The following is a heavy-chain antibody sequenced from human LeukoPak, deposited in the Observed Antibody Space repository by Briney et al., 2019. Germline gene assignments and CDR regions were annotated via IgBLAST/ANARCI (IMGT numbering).Heavy chain of an antibody. CDR3: ARRSSAGGNSGCFPN. Sequence: SETLSLTCAVSGGSISSSFHYWGWIRQPPGKGLEWIAHIYYTGRSYYNPSLKSRVTISVDTSQNQFSLKLSSVTAADTAMYYCARRSSAGGNSGCFPNWGQGTLVTVSS. V-gene: IGHV4-39*01. J-gene: IGHJ4*02. CDR2: IYYTGRS. D-gene: IGHD6-19*01. CDR1: GGSISSSFHY.